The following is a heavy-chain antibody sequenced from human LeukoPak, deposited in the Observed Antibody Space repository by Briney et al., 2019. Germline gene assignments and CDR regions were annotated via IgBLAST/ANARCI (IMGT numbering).Heavy chain of an antibody. D-gene: IGHD6-13*01. V-gene: IGHV1-69*06. CDR2: IIPIFGTA. Sequence: GASVKVSCKASGGTFSSYAISWVRQAPGQGLEWMGGIIPIFGTANYAQKFQGRVTITADKYTSTAYMELSSLRSEDTAVYYCASKPIAAADAEYFQHWGQGTLVTVSS. CDR3: ASKPIAAADAEYFQH. CDR1: GGTFSSYA. J-gene: IGHJ1*01.